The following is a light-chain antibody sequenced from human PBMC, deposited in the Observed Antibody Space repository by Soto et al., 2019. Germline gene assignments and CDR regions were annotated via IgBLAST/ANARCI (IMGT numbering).Light chain of an antibody. CDR1: QSVSNNY. Sequence: EIVLTQSPGTLSLSPGERATLSCRASQSVSNNYLAWYQQKPGQAPRLLIYGASNRATGIPDRFSGSGSGTDFTLTISRLEPEDFAVYYCQQDGSSGTFGQGTKVESK. CDR2: GAS. J-gene: IGKJ1*01. CDR3: QQDGSSGT. V-gene: IGKV3-20*01.